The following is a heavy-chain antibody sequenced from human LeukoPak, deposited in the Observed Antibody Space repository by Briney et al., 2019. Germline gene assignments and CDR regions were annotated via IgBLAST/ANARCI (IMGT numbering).Heavy chain of an antibody. CDR1: GFTFSSYS. Sequence: GGSLRLSCAASGFTFSSYSMNWVRQAPGKGREWVSYISSSSSTIYYADSVKGRFTISRDNAKNSLYLQMNSLRAEDTAVYYCARDNVGMDVWGKGTTVTVSS. J-gene: IGHJ6*03. CDR2: ISSSSSTI. CDR3: ARDNVGMDV. V-gene: IGHV3-48*01. D-gene: IGHD1-26*01.